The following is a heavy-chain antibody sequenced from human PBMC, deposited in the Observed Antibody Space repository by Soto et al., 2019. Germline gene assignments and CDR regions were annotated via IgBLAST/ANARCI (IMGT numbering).Heavy chain of an antibody. J-gene: IGHJ4*02. Sequence: EVQLVESGGGSVQPGRSLRLSCAASGFSFDDYGMHWVRQGPGKGLEWVSGISWNSGDIYYADSVKGRFTISRDNAKRSLYLQMNSLSTEDTALFYCAKDKDLDRDAPFESWGQGILLTVSS. CDR2: ISWNSGDI. D-gene: IGHD2-2*03. CDR3: AKDKDLDRDAPFES. V-gene: IGHV3-9*01. CDR1: GFSFDDYG.